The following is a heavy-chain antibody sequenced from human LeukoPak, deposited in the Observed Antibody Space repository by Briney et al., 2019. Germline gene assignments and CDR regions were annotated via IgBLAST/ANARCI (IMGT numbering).Heavy chain of an antibody. J-gene: IGHJ4*02. CDR1: GYAFTSYY. CDR2: INPNSGGT. Sequence: ASVKVSCKASGYAFTSYYMHWVRQAPGQGLEWMGIINPNSGGTNYAQKFQGRVTMTRDTSISTAYMELSRLRSDDTAVYYCARDDEGRANFDFWGQGTLVTVSS. CDR3: ARDDEGRANFDF. V-gene: IGHV1-2*02.